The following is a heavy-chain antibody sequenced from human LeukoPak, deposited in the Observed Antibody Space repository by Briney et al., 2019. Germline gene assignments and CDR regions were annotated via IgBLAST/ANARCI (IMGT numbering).Heavy chain of an antibody. V-gene: IGHV3-23*01. CDR1: GFTFSSYA. CDR3: AKDPRGYCGGDCYSNFDY. CDR2: ISGSGGST. Sequence: GGSLRLSCAASGFTFSSYAMSWVRQAPGKGLEWVSAISGSGGSTYYADSVKGRFTISRDNSKNTLYLQVNSLRAEDTAVYYCAKDPRGYCGGDCYSNFDYWGQGTLVTVSS. D-gene: IGHD2-21*02. J-gene: IGHJ4*02.